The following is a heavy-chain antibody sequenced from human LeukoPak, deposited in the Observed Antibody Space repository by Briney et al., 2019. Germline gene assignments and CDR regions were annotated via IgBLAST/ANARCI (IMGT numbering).Heavy chain of an antibody. J-gene: IGHJ5*02. CDR2: INPNSGGT. CDR1: GYTFTGYY. CDR3: ARGLWDDRPKYNWFDP. V-gene: IGHV1-2*02. D-gene: IGHD3-16*01. Sequence: VASVKVSCKASGYTFTGYYMHWVRQAPGQGLEWMGWINPNSGGTNYAQKLQGRVTMTTDTSTSTAYMELRSLRSDDTAVYYCARGLWDDRPKYNWFDPWGQGTLVTVSS.